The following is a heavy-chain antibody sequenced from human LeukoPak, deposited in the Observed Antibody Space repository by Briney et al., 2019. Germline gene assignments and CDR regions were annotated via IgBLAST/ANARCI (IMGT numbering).Heavy chain of an antibody. V-gene: IGHV5-51*01. CDR3: ARHRDYGGAAEDYFDC. Sequence: AGESPKTPRKGSGYRFNSYWIGWVPQMPGEGLELMGIIYPDDSDTRYSPSFQGQVHISADKSITTAYLQDGSLKASDPGMYYCARHRDYGGAAEDYFDCWGQRSLVTVCS. D-gene: IGHD4-23*01. CDR1: GYRFNSYW. J-gene: IGHJ4*02. CDR2: IYPDDSDT.